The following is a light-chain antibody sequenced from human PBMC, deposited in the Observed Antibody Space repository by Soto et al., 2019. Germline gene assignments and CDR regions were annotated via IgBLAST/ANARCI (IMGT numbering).Light chain of an antibody. CDR1: QSVSSN. CDR3: QQYNNWPLT. CDR2: GAS. V-gene: IGKV3-15*01. J-gene: IGKJ5*01. Sequence: EIVLTQSPATLSLSPGERATLSCRASQSVSSNLAWYQQKPGQAPRLLIYGASSRATGIPVRFSGSGSGTEFTLTISSLQSEDFAAYYCQQYNNWPLTFGQGTRLEI.